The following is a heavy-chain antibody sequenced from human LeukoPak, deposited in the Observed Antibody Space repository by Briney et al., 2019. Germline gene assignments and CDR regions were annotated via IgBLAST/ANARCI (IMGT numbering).Heavy chain of an antibody. J-gene: IGHJ4*02. Sequence: GGSLRLSCTASGFSFGDDAWSWFRQAPGRGLEFVSFIRKKGYGETIDYAASVRGRFTISRDDAKSTAYLKMNSLEIEDTALYYCSRGLHDYGDSNYYFDQWGRGTQVTVSS. CDR1: GFSFGDDA. V-gene: IGHV3-49*03. D-gene: IGHD4-17*01. CDR3: SRGLHDYGDSNYYFDQ. CDR2: IRKKGYGETI.